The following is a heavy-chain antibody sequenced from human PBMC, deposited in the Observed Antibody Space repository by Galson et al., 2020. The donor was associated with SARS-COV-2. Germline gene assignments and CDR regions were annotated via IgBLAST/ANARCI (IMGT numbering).Heavy chain of an antibody. V-gene: IGHV3-9*01. CDR2: IYWNSGYI. J-gene: IGHJ5*02. CDR1: GFTFDDYA. CDR3: AKGGTAAAQTENWVDP. Sequence: SLKISCVASGFTFDDYAMHWVRQAPGKGLEWVSSIYWNSGYINYADSVKGRFTISRDNAKNTLYLQMNSLRAEDTALYYCAKGGTAAAQTENWVDPWGQGTLVTVSS. D-gene: IGHD6-13*01.